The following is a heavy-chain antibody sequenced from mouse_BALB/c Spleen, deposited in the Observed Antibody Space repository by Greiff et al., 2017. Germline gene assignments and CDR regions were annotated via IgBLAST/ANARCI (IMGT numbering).Heavy chain of an antibody. CDR2: ISSGSSTI. CDR1: GFTFSSFG. J-gene: IGHJ2*01. V-gene: IGHV5-17*02. CDR3: ARCITFFDY. D-gene: IGHD1-2*01. Sequence: EVMLVESGGGLVQPGGSRKLSCAASGFTFSSFGMHWVRQAPEKGLEWVAYISSGSSTIYYADTVKGRFTISRDNPKNTLFLQMTSLRSEDTAMYYCARCITFFDYWGQGTTLTVSS.